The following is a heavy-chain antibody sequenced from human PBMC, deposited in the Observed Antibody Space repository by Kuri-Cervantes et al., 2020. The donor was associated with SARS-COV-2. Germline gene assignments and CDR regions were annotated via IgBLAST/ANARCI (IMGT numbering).Heavy chain of an antibody. Sequence: GESLKISCAASGFTFSNYAMHWVRQAPGKGLEWVAVISYDGSNKYYADSVKGRFTISRDNSKNTVYLQMNSLRAEDTAVYYCARGARAFYYYYGMDVWGQGTTVTVSS. CDR3: ARGARAFYYYYGMDV. V-gene: IGHV3-30-3*01. J-gene: IGHJ6*02. CDR2: ISYDGSNK. CDR1: GFTFSNYA.